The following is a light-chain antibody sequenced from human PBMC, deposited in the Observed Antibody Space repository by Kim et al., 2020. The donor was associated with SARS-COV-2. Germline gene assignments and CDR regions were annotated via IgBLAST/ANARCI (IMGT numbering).Light chain of an antibody. Sequence: QPVLTQSPSASASLGASVKLTRTLSSGHSSYAIAWHQQHPEKGPRYLMRLNNDGSHSKGDGIPDRFSGSSSGAERYLTISSLQSEDEADYYCQSWGTGIWVFGGGTQLTVL. CDR2: LNNDGSH. CDR3: QSWGTGIWV. CDR1: SGHSSYA. J-gene: IGLJ3*02. V-gene: IGLV4-69*01.